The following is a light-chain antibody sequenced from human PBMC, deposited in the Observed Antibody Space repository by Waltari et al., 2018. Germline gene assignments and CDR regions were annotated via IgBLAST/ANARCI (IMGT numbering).Light chain of an antibody. V-gene: IGLV1-40*01. CDR3: QSYDISLSDASYV. CDR2: GNS. J-gene: IGLJ1*01. CDR1: SSNIGAGYD. Sequence: QPVLTQPPSVSGAPGQRVTISCTGSSSNIGAGYDVHWYQQLPGTAPKPLIYGNSNRPSGVPARFSCSKSGTSASLATSGLQAEDEAAYYCQSYDISLSDASYVFGTGTKVTVL.